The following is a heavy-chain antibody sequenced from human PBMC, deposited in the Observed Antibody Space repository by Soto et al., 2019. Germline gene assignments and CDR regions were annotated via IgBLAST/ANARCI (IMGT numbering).Heavy chain of an antibody. Sequence: QLVESGGGLMQPGESLKLSCAVSGLSVSTIFMNWVRQSPGKGLEWVAVIYSDGKTFYADSVKGRFTISKDNYKNTRSLQMNSLRAEDTAVYYCTRDAPGERPYYFYYYGMDVWGQGTTVTVS. CDR3: TRDAPGERPYYFYYYGMDV. V-gene: IGHV3-53*01. CDR1: GLSVSTIF. J-gene: IGHJ6*02. CDR2: IYSDGKT.